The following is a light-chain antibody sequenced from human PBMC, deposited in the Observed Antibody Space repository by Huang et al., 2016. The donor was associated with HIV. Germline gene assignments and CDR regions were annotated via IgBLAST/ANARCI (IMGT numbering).Light chain of an antibody. CDR2: WAT. CDR1: QSLLYSLSKKNY. Sequence: DIVMTPSPDSLAVSPGGRATINCKSSQSLLYSLSKKNYLAWFQQKPGRPPKLLIYWATTRESGVPDRVSGSGSGTDFTLTINNLQAEDVAVYFCLQYYSVPQTFGHGTKVEIK. CDR3: LQYYSVPQT. V-gene: IGKV4-1*01. J-gene: IGKJ1*01.